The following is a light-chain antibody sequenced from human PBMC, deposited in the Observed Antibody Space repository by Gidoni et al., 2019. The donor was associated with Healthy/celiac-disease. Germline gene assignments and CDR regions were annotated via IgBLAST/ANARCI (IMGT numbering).Light chain of an antibody. CDR2: GSS. CDR1: QSVSSSY. V-gene: IGKV3-20*01. CDR3: QQYGSSPYT. J-gene: IGKJ2*01. Sequence: EIVFTRSPGTLSLSPGERATLSCRASQSVSSSYLAWYQQKPGQAPSLLIAGSSSRAAGTPERFSGSGSGTYSTLTISILEPEYFAVYYCQQYGSSPYTFXXXTKLEIK.